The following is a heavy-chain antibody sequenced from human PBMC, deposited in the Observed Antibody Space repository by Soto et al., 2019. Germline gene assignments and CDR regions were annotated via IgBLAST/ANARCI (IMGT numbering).Heavy chain of an antibody. CDR3: AKESGNSSGWYWYYFDY. Sequence: QVQLVESGGGVVQPGRSLRLSCAASGFTFSSYGMHWVRQAPGKGLEWVAVISYDGSNKYYADSVKGRFTISRDNSKNXXYLQMNSLRAEDTAVYYCAKESGNSSGWYWYYFDYWGQGTLVTVSS. V-gene: IGHV3-30*18. J-gene: IGHJ4*02. D-gene: IGHD6-19*01. CDR1: GFTFSSYG. CDR2: ISYDGSNK.